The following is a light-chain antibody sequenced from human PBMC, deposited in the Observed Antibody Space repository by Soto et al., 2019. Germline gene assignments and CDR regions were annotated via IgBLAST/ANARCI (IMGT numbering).Light chain of an antibody. CDR3: HQHSSWPQT. J-gene: IGKJ2*01. CDR2: DAS. V-gene: IGKV3-11*01. CDR1: QSISTC. Sequence: EIVLTQSPATLSSSPGEGATLSCRASQSISTCLAWYQQKPGQAPRLLIYDASNMATGIPSRFSGSGSGTDFTLTISSLEPEDFAAYYCHQHSSWPQTFGQGTKLEIK.